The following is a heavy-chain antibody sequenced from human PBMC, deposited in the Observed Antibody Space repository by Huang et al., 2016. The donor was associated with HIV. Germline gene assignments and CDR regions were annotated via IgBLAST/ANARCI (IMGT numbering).Heavy chain of an antibody. CDR1: GVSFSGYF. V-gene: IGHV4-34*01. D-gene: IGHD1-26*01. CDR3: ARDGPERSSGNYGASDY. CDR2: ITASGST. J-gene: IGHJ4*02. Sequence: QVQLQQWGAGLLKPSETLSLTFAVYGVSFSGYFWGWIRQPPGKGLGWLGEITASGSTNYNPSLKSRVTVAVDTSKNQFSLRLSSGTAADTAVYYCARDGPERSSGNYGASDYWGQGTLVTVSS.